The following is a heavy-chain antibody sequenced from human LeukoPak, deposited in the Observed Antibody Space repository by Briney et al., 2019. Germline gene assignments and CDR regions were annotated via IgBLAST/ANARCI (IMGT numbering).Heavy chain of an antibody. Sequence: SETLSLTCTVSGGSISSYYWSWIRQPPGKGLEWIGYIYYSGSTNYNPSLKSRVTISVDTSKNQFSLKLSSVTAADTAVYYCARAPAYDSSGYYGSYYYYCMDVWGKGTTVTVSS. CDR2: IYYSGST. D-gene: IGHD3-22*01. CDR3: ARAPAYDSSGYYGSYYYYCMDV. V-gene: IGHV4-59*01. J-gene: IGHJ6*03. CDR1: GGSISSYY.